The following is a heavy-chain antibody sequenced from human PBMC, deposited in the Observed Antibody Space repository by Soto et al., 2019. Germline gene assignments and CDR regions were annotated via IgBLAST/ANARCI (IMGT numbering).Heavy chain of an antibody. V-gene: IGHV3-7*04. J-gene: IGHJ6*02. CDR3: ARVDCSPSNCYNLYYGRDV. CDR1: GFTFSSYW. CDR2: MNQDGGEK. D-gene: IGHD2-2*02. Sequence: PGGSLRLSCSASGFTFSSYWMTWFRQAPGKGLEWVADMNQDGGEKYYVDSVKCRFTISRDNAKTSLYLQMNSLRVEDTAVYYCARVDCSPSNCYNLYYGRDVWGPGTRVIVSS.